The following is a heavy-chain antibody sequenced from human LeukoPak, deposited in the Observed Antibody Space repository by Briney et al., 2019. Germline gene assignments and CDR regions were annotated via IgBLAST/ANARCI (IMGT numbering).Heavy chain of an antibody. V-gene: IGHV4-59*01. CDR2: IYYSGST. Sequence: RPSETLSLTCTVSGGSISSYYWSWIRQPPGKGLEWIGYIYYSGSTNYNPSLKSRVTISVDTSKNQFSLKLSSVTAADTAVYYCARDRGIAAAGVLYYYYGMDVWGQGTTVTVSS. CDR3: ARDRGIAAAGVLYYYYGMDV. J-gene: IGHJ6*02. CDR1: GGSISSYY. D-gene: IGHD6-13*01.